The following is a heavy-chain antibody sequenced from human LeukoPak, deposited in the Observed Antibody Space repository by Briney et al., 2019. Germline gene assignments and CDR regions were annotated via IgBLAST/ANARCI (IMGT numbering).Heavy chain of an antibody. CDR3: AKGVGYYTGYSYHYYMDV. CDR1: GFTFSSYA. Sequence: SGGSLRLSCAASGFTFSSYAMSWVRQAPGKGLEWVSRINERGTDSMYAESVKGRFTISRDNAKNTVYLQMNSLRAEDTAVYYCAKGVGYYTGYSYHYYMDVWGKGTTVTISS. V-gene: IGHV3-23*01. J-gene: IGHJ6*03. D-gene: IGHD3-3*01. CDR2: INERGTDS.